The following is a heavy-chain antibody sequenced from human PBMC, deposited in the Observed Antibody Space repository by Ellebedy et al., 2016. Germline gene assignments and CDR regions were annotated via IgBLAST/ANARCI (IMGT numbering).Heavy chain of an antibody. V-gene: IGHV4-39*07. J-gene: IGHJ4*02. CDR1: GGSISSSSYY. CDR2: IYYSGST. D-gene: IGHD3-3*01. Sequence: SETLSLTXTVSGGSISSSSYYWGWIRQPPGKGLEWIGSIYYSGSTYYNPSLKSRVTISVDTSKNQFSLKLSSVTAADTAVYYCARDPGEEWLLRGYWGQGTLVTVSS. CDR3: ARDPGEEWLLRGY.